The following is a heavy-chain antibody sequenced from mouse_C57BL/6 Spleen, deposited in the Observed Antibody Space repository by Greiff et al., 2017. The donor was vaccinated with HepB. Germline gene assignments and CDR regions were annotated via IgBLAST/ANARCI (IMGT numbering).Heavy chain of an antibody. V-gene: IGHV1-81*01. CDR3: ARDYGSSYSWFAY. Sequence: VQLQQSGAELARPGASVKLSCKASGYTFTSYGISWVKQRTGQGLEWIGEIYPRSGNTYYNEKFKGKATLTADKSSSTAYMELRGLTSEDSAVYFVARDYGSSYSWFAYWGQGTLVTVSA. CDR2: IYPRSGNT. D-gene: IGHD1-1*01. J-gene: IGHJ3*01. CDR1: GYTFTSYG.